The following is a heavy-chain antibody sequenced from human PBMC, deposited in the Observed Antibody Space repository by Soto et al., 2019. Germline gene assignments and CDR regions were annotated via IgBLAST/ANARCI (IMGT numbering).Heavy chain of an antibody. Sequence: ASVKVSCKASGYTFTGYYMHWVRQAPRQGLEWMGWINPNSGGTNYAQKFQGWVTMTRDTSISTAYMELSRLRSDDTAVYYCARDGSDYYDSSGYYPYYYYGMDVWGQGTTVTVSS. J-gene: IGHJ6*02. D-gene: IGHD3-22*01. CDR1: GYTFTGYY. CDR2: INPNSGGT. CDR3: ARDGSDYYDSSGYYPYYYYGMDV. V-gene: IGHV1-2*04.